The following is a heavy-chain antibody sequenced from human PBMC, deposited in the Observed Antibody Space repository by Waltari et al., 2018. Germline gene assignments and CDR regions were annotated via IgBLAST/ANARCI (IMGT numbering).Heavy chain of an antibody. CDR2: SSGSGRSYI. CDR1: GFSFSSYD. CDR3: TRDLYGSGGDYFDP. D-gene: IGHD6-19*01. Sequence: DVPLVESGGGLVKPGGSLGLSCAASGFSFSSYDMNWVRRVPGRGVEWVGCSSGSGRSYIVNTDAVKGRFTISRDNAKNSLFLQMNRLRAEDTAVYYCTRDLYGSGGDYFDPWGQGTLVTVSS. V-gene: IGHV3-21*05. J-gene: IGHJ4*02.